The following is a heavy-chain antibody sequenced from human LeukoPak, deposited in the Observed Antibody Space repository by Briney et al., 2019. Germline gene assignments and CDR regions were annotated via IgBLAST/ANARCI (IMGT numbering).Heavy chain of an antibody. J-gene: IGHJ5*02. V-gene: IGHV3-74*03. D-gene: IGHD3-3*01. CDR2: IDTVGSAT. Sequence: PGGSLRLSCAASGFTFSAYWMHWVRQAPGKGLVWVSRIDTVGSATTYADSVKGRFTISRDNAKNTLHLQMSSLTAEDTGVYYCARVRSGGDDWVDPWGQGTLVTVSS. CDR3: ARVRSGGDDWVDP. CDR1: GFTFSAYW.